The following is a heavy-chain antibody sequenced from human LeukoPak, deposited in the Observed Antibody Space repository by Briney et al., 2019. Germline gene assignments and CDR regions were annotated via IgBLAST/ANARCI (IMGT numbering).Heavy chain of an antibody. CDR3: TTVGYNSGWALDY. V-gene: IGHV3-15*01. D-gene: IGHD6-19*01. CDR2: IKSKTDGGTT. CDR1: GFTFSNAY. Sequence: PGGSLRLSCAASGFTFSNAYMSWVRQAPGKGLEWVGRIKSKTDGGTTDYAAPVKGRFTISRDDSKNTLYLQMNSLKTEDTAVYYCTTVGYNSGWALDYWGQGTLVTVSS. J-gene: IGHJ4*02.